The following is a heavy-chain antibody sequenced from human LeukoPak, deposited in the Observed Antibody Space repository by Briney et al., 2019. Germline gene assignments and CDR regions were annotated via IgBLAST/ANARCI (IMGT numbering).Heavy chain of an antibody. V-gene: IGHV4-38-2*02. CDR2: VYHSGST. J-gene: IGHJ4*02. Sequence: SETLSLTCTVSGYSISTGYYWGWVRQPPGKRLEWIGTVYHSGSTYYNPSLKSRVTISGGTSKNQFSLKLTSVTAADTAVYYCARGFWSRYFDYWGQGTLVIVSS. CDR1: GYSISTGYY. D-gene: IGHD2-8*02. CDR3: ARGFWSRYFDY.